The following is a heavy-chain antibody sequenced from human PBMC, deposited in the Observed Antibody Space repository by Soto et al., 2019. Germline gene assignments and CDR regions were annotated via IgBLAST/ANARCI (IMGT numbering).Heavy chain of an antibody. CDR1: GGPISSGGYS. V-gene: IGHV4-30-2*01. J-gene: IGHJ4*02. CDR3: ARDKGTGYGDSLFDY. D-gene: IGHD4-17*01. Sequence: QLQLQESGSGLVKPSQTLSLTCAVSGGPISSGGYSWSWIRQPPGKGLEWIGYIYHSGSTYYNPSLKSRVTISVDRSKNQFSLKLSSVTAADTAAYYCARDKGTGYGDSLFDYWGQGTLVTVSS. CDR2: IYHSGST.